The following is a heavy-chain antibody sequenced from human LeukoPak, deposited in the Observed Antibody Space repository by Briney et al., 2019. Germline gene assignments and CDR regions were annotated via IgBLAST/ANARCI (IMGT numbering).Heavy chain of an antibody. V-gene: IGHV3-30*19. CDR2: MYNDGTNA. J-gene: IGHJ5*02. CDR3: ARFSRRGGHAARWSDP. D-gene: IGHD2-15*01. Sequence: TGGSLRLSCAASGFTFSSYGMHWVRQAPGKGLEWVAVMYNDGTNAYYADSVKGRFTISRDNSKNTLYLQMSSLSAEDTAVYYCARFSRRGGHAARWSDPWGQGTLATVST. CDR1: GFTFSSYG.